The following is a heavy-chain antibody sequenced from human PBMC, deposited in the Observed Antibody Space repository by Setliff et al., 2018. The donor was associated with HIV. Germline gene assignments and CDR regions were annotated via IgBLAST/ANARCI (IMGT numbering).Heavy chain of an antibody. CDR1: EFIILANK. V-gene: IGHV1-2*06. J-gene: IGHJ3*01. CDR2: ISPDNGAA. Sequence: GASVKVSCKATEFIILANKMNWVRQAPGQGLEWIGRISPDNGAAEYAPQFQGRVIMTVDTSISTAYLEIPRLTSDDAAVYYCALPRVFDSFHVWGQGTMVTVSS. CDR3: ALPRVFDSFHV.